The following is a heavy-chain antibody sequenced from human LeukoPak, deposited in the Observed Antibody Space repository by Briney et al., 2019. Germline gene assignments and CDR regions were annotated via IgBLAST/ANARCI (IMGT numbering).Heavy chain of an antibody. CDR3: ARQRGWGFGSYLDY. Sequence: SETLSLTCTVSGGSISSYYWSWIRQPPGKGLEWIGYIYYSGSTYYNPSLKSRVTISIDTSKNQFSLKLNSVTAADTTVYYCARQRGWGFGSYLDYWGQGTLVTVSS. D-gene: IGHD7-27*01. V-gene: IGHV4-59*04. CDR1: GGSISSYY. CDR2: IYYSGST. J-gene: IGHJ4*02.